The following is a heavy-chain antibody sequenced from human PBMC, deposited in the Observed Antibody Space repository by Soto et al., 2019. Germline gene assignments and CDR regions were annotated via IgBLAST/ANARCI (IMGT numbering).Heavy chain of an antibody. V-gene: IGHV3-11*01. J-gene: IGHJ4*02. CDR2: ISSSGSTI. CDR3: ARDAPDYDYIWGSYRRGEHFDY. D-gene: IGHD3-16*02. CDR1: GFTFSDYY. Sequence: QVQLVESGGGLVKPGGSLRLSCAASGFTFSDYYMSWIRQAPGKGLEWVSYISSSGSTIYYADSVKGRFTISRDNAKNSLYLQMNSLRAEDTAVYYCARDAPDYDYIWGSYRRGEHFDYWGQGTLVTVSS.